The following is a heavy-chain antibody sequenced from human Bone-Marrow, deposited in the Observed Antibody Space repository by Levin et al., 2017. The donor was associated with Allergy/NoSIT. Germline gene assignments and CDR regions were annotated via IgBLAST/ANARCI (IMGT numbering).Heavy chain of an antibody. V-gene: IGHV3-30-3*01. Sequence: GGSLRLSCAASGFTFSSYAMHWVRQAPGKGLEWVAVISYDGSNKYYADSVKGRFTISRDNSKNTLYLQMNSLRAEDTAVYYCARDRRYGDYDVWNWFDPWGQGTLVTVSS. CDR3: ARDRRYGDYDVWNWFDP. D-gene: IGHD4-17*01. CDR2: ISYDGSNK. J-gene: IGHJ5*02. CDR1: GFTFSSYA.